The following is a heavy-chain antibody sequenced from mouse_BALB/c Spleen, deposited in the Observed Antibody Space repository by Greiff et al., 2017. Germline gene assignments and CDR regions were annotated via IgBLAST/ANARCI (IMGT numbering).Heavy chain of an antibody. Sequence: EVKVVESGGGLVKPGGSLKLSCAASGFAFSSYDMSWVRQTPEKRLEWVAYISSGGGSTYYPDTVKGRFTISRDNAKNTLYLQMSSLKSEDTAMYYCARHDPLYYGYFWGQGTTLTVSS. CDR3: ARHDPLYYGYF. D-gene: IGHD1-2*01. J-gene: IGHJ2*01. V-gene: IGHV5-12-1*01. CDR1: GFAFSSYD. CDR2: ISSGGGST.